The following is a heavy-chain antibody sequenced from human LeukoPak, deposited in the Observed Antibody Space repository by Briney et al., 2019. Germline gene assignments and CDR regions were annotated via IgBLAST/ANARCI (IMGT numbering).Heavy chain of an antibody. CDR1: GGSITITNY. Sequence: PSETLSLTCGVSGGSITITNYWTWVRQPPGTGLEWIGEVNLQGSTNYNPSVMGRVAISVDTSENPISPQLTSVTAADTAVFYWAREGGPYRPLDYSGQGTQVTDSS. CDR2: VNLQGST. J-gene: IGHJ4*02. CDR3: AREGGPYRPLDY. V-gene: IGHV4-4*02.